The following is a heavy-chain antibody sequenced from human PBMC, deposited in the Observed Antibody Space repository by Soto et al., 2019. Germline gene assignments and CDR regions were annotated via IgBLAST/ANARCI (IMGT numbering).Heavy chain of an antibody. J-gene: IGHJ4*02. V-gene: IGHV1-69*18. D-gene: IGHD3-10*01. CDR2: VLPVLGTT. CDR1: GDRFTSYA. Sequence: QVQLEQSGAEVQKPGSSVKVSCKASGDRFTSYAISWVRQAPGQGLEWVGTVLPVLGTTNYAQKLRGRVTITADESTSTAYMELDSLRSEDTAIYYCARDRADRGFDYWGQGTLVTVSS. CDR3: ARDRADRGFDY.